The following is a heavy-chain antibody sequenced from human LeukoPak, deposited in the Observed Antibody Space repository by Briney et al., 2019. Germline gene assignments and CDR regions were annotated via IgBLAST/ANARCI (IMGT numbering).Heavy chain of an antibody. Sequence: NLGESLKISCKGSGYSFTSYWISWVRQMPGKGLEWMGRIDPSDSYTNYSPSFQGHVTISADKSISTAYLQWSSLKVSDTAMYYCARRERYSSSSGIVDPWGQGTLVTVSS. CDR3: ARRERYSSSSGIVDP. D-gene: IGHD6-13*01. V-gene: IGHV5-10-1*01. J-gene: IGHJ5*02. CDR2: IDPSDSYT. CDR1: GYSFTSYW.